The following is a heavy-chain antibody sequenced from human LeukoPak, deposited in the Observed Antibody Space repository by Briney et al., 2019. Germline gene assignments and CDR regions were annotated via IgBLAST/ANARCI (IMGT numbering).Heavy chain of an antibody. CDR2: IYTSGST. D-gene: IGHD3-3*01. J-gene: IGHJ6*03. CDR1: GGSISSYY. CDR3: ARLHDFWSGYVSYYYMDV. Sequence: SETLSLTCTVSGGSISSYYWSWIRQPPGKGLEWIGYIYTSGSTNYNPSLKSRVTISVDTSKNQFSLKLSSVTAADTAVYYCARLHDFWSGYVSYYYMDVWGKGTTVTVSS. V-gene: IGHV4-4*09.